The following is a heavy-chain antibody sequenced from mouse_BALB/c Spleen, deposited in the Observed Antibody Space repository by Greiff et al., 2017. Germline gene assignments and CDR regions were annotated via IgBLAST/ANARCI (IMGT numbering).Heavy chain of an antibody. CDR2: INSNGGST. D-gene: IGHD1-1*01. Sequence: DVMLVESGGGLVQPGGSLKLSCAASGFTFSSYGMSWVRQTPDKRLELVATINSNGGSTYYPDSVKGRFTISRDNAKNTLYLQMSSLKSEDTAMYYCARVLLLPWFAYWGQGTLVTVSA. CDR3: ARVLLLPWFAY. V-gene: IGHV5-6-3*01. CDR1: GFTFSSYG. J-gene: IGHJ3*01.